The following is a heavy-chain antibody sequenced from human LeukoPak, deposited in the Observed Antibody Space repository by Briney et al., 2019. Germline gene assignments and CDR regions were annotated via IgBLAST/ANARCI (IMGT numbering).Heavy chain of an antibody. CDR1: GGSFSGYY. CDR3: ARRDYGILTGYYSGENDY. D-gene: IGHD3-9*01. CDR2: INHSGST. J-gene: IGHJ4*02. V-gene: IGHV4-34*01. Sequence: SETLSLTCAVYGGSFSGYYWSWIRQPPGKGLEWIGEINHSGSTNYNPSLKSRVTISVDTSKNQFSLKLSSVTAADTAVYYCARRDYGILTGYYSGENDYWGQGTLVTVSS.